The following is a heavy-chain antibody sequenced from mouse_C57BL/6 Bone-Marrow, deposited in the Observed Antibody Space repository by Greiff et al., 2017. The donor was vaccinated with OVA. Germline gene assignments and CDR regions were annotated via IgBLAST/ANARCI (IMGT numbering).Heavy chain of an antibody. CDR3: VRGLLRFAY. Sequence: EVQVVESGGGLVQPKGSLKLSCAASGFSFNTYAMNWVRQAPGKGLEWVARIRSKSNNYATYYADSVKDRFTISRDDSESMLYLQMNNLKTEDTAMYYCVRGLLRFAYWGQGTLVTVSA. CDR1: GFSFNTYA. D-gene: IGHD1-1*01. V-gene: IGHV10-1*01. J-gene: IGHJ3*01. CDR2: IRSKSNNYAT.